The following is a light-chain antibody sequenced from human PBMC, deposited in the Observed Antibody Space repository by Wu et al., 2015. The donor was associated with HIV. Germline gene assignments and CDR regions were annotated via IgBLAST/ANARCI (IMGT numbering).Light chain of an antibody. CDR1: QAISNR. Sequence: EIVMTQSPVTLSVSPGEGATLSCRASQAISNRLAWYHQKPGQAPRLLIYGAYSRATGIPDRFSGSGSGTDFTLRISRLEPEDFAVYFCQQYVGAPLTFGGGTKMEIK. CDR3: QQYVGAPLT. J-gene: IGKJ4*01. V-gene: IGKV3-20*01. CDR2: GAY.